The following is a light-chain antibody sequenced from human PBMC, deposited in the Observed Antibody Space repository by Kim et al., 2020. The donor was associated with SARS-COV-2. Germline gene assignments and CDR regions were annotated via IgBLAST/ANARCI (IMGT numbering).Light chain of an antibody. Sequence: ALGEAVRTICRGESQRSYYASGYQQKQGRAPVLLIYCKNTRPQGSPDRCSGASGGNTDSLTITGGQAEDEADYYCNSRDSSCNLWVCGGGTQQTVL. CDR1: SQRSYY. J-gene: IGLJ3*02. V-gene: IGLV3-19*01. CDR3: NSRDSSCNLWV. CDR2: CKN.